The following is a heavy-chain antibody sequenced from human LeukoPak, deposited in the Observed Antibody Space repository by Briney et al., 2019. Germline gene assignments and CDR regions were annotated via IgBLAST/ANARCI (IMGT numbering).Heavy chain of an antibody. CDR2: INHSGST. CDR3: ARGGYSSSWYVGLSAFDI. J-gene: IGHJ3*02. Sequence: RPSETLSLTCAVYGGSFSGYYWSWMRQPPGKGLEGIGKINHSGSTNYNPSLKSRVTVSVDTSKNQFSLKLSSVTAADTSVYYCARGGYSSSWYVGLSAFDIWGQGTMVTVSS. CDR1: GGSFSGYY. D-gene: IGHD6-13*01. V-gene: IGHV4-34*01.